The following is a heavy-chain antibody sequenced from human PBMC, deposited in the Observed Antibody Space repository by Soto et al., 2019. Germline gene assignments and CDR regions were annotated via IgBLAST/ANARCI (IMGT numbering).Heavy chain of an antibody. J-gene: IGHJ4*02. CDR1: GFTFSTYA. CDR3: VKDLLIFADACRSGDY. D-gene: IGHD2-2*01. V-gene: IGHV3-23*01. CDR2: ISGSGATT. Sequence: EVQLLESGGGLVQPGGSLRLSCAASGFTFSTYAMSWVRQAPGKGLEWLSVISGSGATTYYAESVKDRFTISRDNSENTLYLPLNSRRAEDTAVYYWVKDLLIFADACRSGDYWGQGKRVTVSS.